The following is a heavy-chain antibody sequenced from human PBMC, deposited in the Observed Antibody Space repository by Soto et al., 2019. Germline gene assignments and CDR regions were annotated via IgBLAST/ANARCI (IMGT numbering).Heavy chain of an antibody. Sequence: QVQLVESGGGVVQPGRSLRLSCAASGFTFSSYGMHWVRQAPGKGLEWVAVISYDGSNKYYADAVKGRFTISRDNSKNTLDLQLNSPRPEDMDVYYCAKVILPGYDSSVYYVGRNAFDIWCQGTMV. V-gene: IGHV3-30*18. J-gene: IGHJ3*02. CDR3: AKVILPGYDSSVYYVGRNAFDI. CDR2: ISYDGSNK. CDR1: GFTFSSYG. D-gene: IGHD3-22*01.